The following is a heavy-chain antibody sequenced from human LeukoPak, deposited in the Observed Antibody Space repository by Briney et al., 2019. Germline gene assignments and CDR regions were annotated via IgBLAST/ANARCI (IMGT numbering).Heavy chain of an antibody. Sequence: GASVKVSCKASGYTFTGYYMHWVRQAPGQGLEWMGWINPNSSGTNYAQKFQGRVTMTRDTSISTAYMELSRLRSDDTAVYYCAREGGSEWELLLGNWFDPWGQGTLVTVSS. CDR2: INPNSSGT. D-gene: IGHD1-26*01. CDR1: GYTFTGYY. J-gene: IGHJ5*02. V-gene: IGHV1-2*02. CDR3: AREGGSEWELLLGNWFDP.